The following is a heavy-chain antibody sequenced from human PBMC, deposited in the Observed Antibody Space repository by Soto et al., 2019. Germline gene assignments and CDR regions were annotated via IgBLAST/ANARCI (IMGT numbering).Heavy chain of an antibody. CDR1: GYSFTSYW. J-gene: IGHJ6*02. D-gene: IGHD2-21*02. CDR2: IYPGDSDT. V-gene: IGHV5-51*01. CDR3: ALSYCGGDCYPDYYGMDV. Sequence: PGESLKISCKGSGYSFTSYWIGWVRQMPGKGLEWMGIIYPGDSDTRYSPSFQGQVTISADKSISTAYLQWSSLKASDTAMYYCALSYCGGDCYPDYYGMDVWGRGTTVTVSS.